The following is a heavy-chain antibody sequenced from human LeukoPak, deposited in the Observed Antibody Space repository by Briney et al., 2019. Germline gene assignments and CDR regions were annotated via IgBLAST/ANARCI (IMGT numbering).Heavy chain of an antibody. Sequence: ASVKVSCKASGYTFTSYDINWVRQATGQGLEWMGWMNPNSGNTGYAQKFQGKVTMTRNTSISTAYMELSSLRSEDTAVYYCARVYSYGSLDAFDIWGQGTMVTVSS. V-gene: IGHV1-8*01. CDR2: MNPNSGNT. D-gene: IGHD5-18*01. J-gene: IGHJ3*02. CDR3: ARVYSYGSLDAFDI. CDR1: GYTFTSYD.